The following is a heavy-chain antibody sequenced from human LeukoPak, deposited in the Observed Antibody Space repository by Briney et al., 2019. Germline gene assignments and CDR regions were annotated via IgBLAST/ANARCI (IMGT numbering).Heavy chain of an antibody. Sequence: GGSLRLSCAASGFTFDDYAMHWVRQAPGKGLEWVSGISWNSGSIGYADSAQGLFTISRDNATNSLYLQMNSLRAEDTALYYCAKDMGSGYYDPGHAFDIWGQGTMVTVS. CDR3: AKDMGSGYYDPGHAFDI. J-gene: IGHJ3*02. CDR2: ISWNSGSI. V-gene: IGHV3-9*01. D-gene: IGHD3-22*01. CDR1: GFTFDDYA.